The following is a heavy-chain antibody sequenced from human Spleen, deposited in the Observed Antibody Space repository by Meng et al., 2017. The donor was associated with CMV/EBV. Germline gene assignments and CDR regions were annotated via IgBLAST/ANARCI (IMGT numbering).Heavy chain of an antibody. Sequence: SLKISCAASGFTFDDYAMHWVRQAPGKGLEWVSGISWNSGSIGYADSVKGRFTVSRDNAKNSVYLEMNSLTAEDTAVYYCAREECSGGSCYGMDVWGQGTTVTVSS. J-gene: IGHJ6*02. CDR2: ISWNSGSI. CDR3: AREECSGGSCYGMDV. D-gene: IGHD2-15*01. V-gene: IGHV3-9*01. CDR1: GFTFDDYA.